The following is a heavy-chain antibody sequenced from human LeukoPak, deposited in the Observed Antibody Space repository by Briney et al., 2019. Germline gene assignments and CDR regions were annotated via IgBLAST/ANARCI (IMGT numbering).Heavy chain of an antibody. Sequence: QAGGSLRLSCAASGFIFTNYFMSWVRQAPGKGLEWVASIKHDGSEKYYVDSVRGRFTISRDNTMNSLYLQMSSLRAEDTAVYYCARDRSRYYGMDVWGQGTTVTVSS. D-gene: IGHD6-25*01. J-gene: IGHJ6*02. CDR1: GFIFTNYF. V-gene: IGHV3-7*01. CDR3: ARDRSRYYGMDV. CDR2: IKHDGSEK.